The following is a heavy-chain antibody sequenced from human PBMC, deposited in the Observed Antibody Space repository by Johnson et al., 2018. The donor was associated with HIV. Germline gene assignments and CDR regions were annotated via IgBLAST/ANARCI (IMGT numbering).Heavy chain of an antibody. D-gene: IGHD2-15*01. Sequence: VQLVESGGGAVQPGRSLRLSCAASGFTFSSYGMHWVRQAPGKGLEWVGRIKSRTDGGTTDYAAPVKGRFTISRDDSKNTLYLQMNSLKTEDTAVYYCSSRPHGSGRPLDIWGQGTLVTVSS. V-gene: IGHV3-15*01. J-gene: IGHJ3*02. CDR1: GFTFSSYG. CDR2: IKSRTDGGTT. CDR3: SSRPHGSGRPLDI.